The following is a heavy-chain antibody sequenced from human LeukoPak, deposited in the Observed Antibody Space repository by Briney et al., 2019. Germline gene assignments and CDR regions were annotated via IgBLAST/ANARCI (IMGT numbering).Heavy chain of an antibody. D-gene: IGHD4-23*01. CDR2: ISPSGST. CDR1: GDSISSYY. V-gene: IGHV4-4*07. J-gene: IGHJ4*02. Sequence: SETLSLTCSVSGDSISSYYWSWIRQPAGEGLEWIGRISPSGSTTYNPSLKSRLTMSLDTSKKQFSLKLTSVTAADAAVYYCATQSLAGNTLCYHYWGQGTLVTVSS. CDR3: ATQSLAGNTLCYHY.